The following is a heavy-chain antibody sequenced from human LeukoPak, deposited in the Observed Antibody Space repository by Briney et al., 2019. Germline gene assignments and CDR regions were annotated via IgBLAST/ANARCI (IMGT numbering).Heavy chain of an antibody. V-gene: IGHV4-34*01. CDR2: INHSGST. Sequence: SETLSLTCAVYGGSFSGYYWSWIRQPPGKGLEWIGEINHSGSTNYNPSLKSRVTISVETSKNQFSLKLSSVTAAGTAVYYCARGLKGYCSGASCHNWFDPWGQGTLVTVSS. J-gene: IGHJ5*02. D-gene: IGHD2-15*01. CDR1: GGSFSGYY. CDR3: ARGLKGYCSGASCHNWFDP.